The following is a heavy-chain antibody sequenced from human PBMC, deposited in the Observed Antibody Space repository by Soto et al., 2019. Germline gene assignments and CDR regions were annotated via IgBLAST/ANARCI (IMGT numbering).Heavy chain of an antibody. Sequence: QVQLVQSGAEVKKPGASVKVSCKASGYTFTSYGISWVRQAPGQGLEWMGWISAYNGNTNYAQKLQGRVTMTTDTSXSTAYKELRSLRSDDTAVYYCARDRVYSYGSPEFDYWGQGTLVTVSS. CDR3: ARDRVYSYGSPEFDY. J-gene: IGHJ4*02. CDR2: ISAYNGNT. D-gene: IGHD5-18*01. V-gene: IGHV1-18*01. CDR1: GYTFTSYG.